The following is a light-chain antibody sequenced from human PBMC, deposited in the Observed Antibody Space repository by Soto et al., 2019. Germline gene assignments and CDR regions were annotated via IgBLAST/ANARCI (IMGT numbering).Light chain of an antibody. CDR2: EDN. V-gene: IGLV2-23*01. CDR3: CSHAGGGTVL. Sequence: QSALAQPASVSGSPGQSITISCTGTSSDVGRYNLVSWYQQLPDKAPKLIIYEDNKRPSGISDRFSASKSGNTASLTISGLQAEDEADYYCCSHAGGGTVLFGGGTQLTVL. J-gene: IGLJ2*01. CDR1: SSDVGRYNL.